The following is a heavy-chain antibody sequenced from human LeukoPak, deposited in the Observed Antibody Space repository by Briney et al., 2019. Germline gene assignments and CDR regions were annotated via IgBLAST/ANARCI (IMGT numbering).Heavy chain of an antibody. CDR1: GGSFSGYY. J-gene: IGHJ6*02. CDR3: ARADSSGYYEPYYYYYGMDV. Sequence: PSETLSLTCAVYGGSFSGYYWSWIRQPAGKGLEWIGRIYTSGSTNYNPSLKSRVTMSVDTSKNQFSLKLSSVTAADTAVYYCARADSSGYYEPYYYYYGMDVWGQGTTVTVSS. CDR2: IYTSGST. D-gene: IGHD3-22*01. V-gene: IGHV4-59*10.